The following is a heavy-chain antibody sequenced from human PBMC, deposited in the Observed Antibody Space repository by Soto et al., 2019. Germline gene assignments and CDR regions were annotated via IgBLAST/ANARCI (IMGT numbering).Heavy chain of an antibody. CDR3: ARDLYYYDSSGYFHDAFDI. V-gene: IGHV1-18*01. Sequence: QVQLVPSGAEVKKPGASVKVSCKASGYTFTSYGISWVRQAPGQGLEWMGWISAYNGNTNDAQKLQGRVTMTTDTSTSTAYMELRSLRSDDTAVYYCARDLYYYDSSGYFHDAFDIWGQGTMVTVSS. D-gene: IGHD3-22*01. CDR1: GYTFTSYG. CDR2: ISAYNGNT. J-gene: IGHJ3*02.